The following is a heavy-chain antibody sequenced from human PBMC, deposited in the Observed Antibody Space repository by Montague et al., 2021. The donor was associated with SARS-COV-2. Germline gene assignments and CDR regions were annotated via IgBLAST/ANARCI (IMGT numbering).Heavy chain of an antibody. V-gene: IGHV3-21*01. CDR1: GFTFSSYS. CDR2: ISSSSSYI. Sequence: SLRLSCAASGFTFSSYSMNWVRQAPGKGLEWVSSISSSSSYIYYADSVKGRFTISRDHAKNSLYLQMNSLRAEDTAVYYCARGPYSGYDLGELDYWGQGTLVTVSS. D-gene: IGHD5-12*01. J-gene: IGHJ4*02. CDR3: ARGPYSGYDLGELDY.